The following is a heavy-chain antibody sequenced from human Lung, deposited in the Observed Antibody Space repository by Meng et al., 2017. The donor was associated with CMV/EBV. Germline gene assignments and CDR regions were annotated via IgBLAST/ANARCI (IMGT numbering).Heavy chain of an antibody. Sequence: YSLTGYNRHWVRQARGQGLEWMGWIKANSGATNYAQKFQGRVTMTRDTSITTAYMGLSRLRSDDTALYSCARFNGIFYDSSGHYYDHWGQGTLVTVSS. V-gene: IGHV1-2*02. CDR1: YSLTGYN. J-gene: IGHJ4*02. CDR3: ARFNGIFYDSSGHYYDH. CDR2: IKANSGAT. D-gene: IGHD3-22*01.